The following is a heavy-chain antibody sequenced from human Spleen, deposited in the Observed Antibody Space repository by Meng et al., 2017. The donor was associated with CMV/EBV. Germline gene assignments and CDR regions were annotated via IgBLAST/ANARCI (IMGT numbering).Heavy chain of an antibody. J-gene: IGHJ4*02. D-gene: IGHD2-15*01. V-gene: IGHV3-48*04. CDR3: ARQYCSGVKCRFDY. CDR2: ISNSGSTI. CDR1: GFTFSNYA. Sequence: GESLKISCAASGFTFSNYAMNWVRQAPGKGLEWVSYISNSGSTIYYADSVKGRFTISRDNTKDSLYLQMRSLGAEDTAVYYCARQYCSGVKCRFDYWGQGTPVTVSS.